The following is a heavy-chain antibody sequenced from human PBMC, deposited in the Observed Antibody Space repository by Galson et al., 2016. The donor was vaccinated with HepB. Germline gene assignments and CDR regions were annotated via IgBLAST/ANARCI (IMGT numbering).Heavy chain of an antibody. Sequence: SVKVSCKVSGYTFTTNGISWVRQAPGQGLEWMGWISAHNGDTNSPQKLQGRVTLTTDTSTRTAYMERRSLKSDDTAVYYCERDRDRSLDYWGQGTLVTVSS. CDR2: ISAHNGDT. J-gene: IGHJ4*02. D-gene: IGHD5-24*01. CDR1: GYTFTTNG. V-gene: IGHV1-18*04. CDR3: ERDRDRSLDY.